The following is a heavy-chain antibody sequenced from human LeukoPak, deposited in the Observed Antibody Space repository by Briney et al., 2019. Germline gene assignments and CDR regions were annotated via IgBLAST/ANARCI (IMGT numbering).Heavy chain of an antibody. J-gene: IGHJ5*02. V-gene: IGHV3-74*01. CDR2: IDKEGTKT. CDR1: GFMFRDSW. D-gene: IGHD6-13*01. Sequence: GGSLRLSCAASGFMFRDSWMHWVRQVPGRGLEWLSRIDKEGTKTKYAGSVQGRFTISRDNARNTVILQMTGLSAEDSAVYYCTRDRGSTWTSNWFDIWGQGTQVTVSS. CDR3: TRDRGSTWTSNWFDI.